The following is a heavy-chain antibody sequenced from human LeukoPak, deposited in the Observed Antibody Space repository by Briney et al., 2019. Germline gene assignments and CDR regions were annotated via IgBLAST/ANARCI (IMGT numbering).Heavy chain of an antibody. V-gene: IGHV1-69*13. CDR3: ARCRGSGSYNYFDY. J-gene: IGHJ4*02. CDR2: IIPIFGTA. D-gene: IGHD3-10*01. Sequence: AASVKVSCKASGGTFSSYAISWVRQAPGQGLEWMGGIIPIFGTANYAQKFQGRVTITADESTSTAYMELSSLRSEDTAVYYCARCRGSGSYNYFDYWGQGTLVTVSS. CDR1: GGTFSSYA.